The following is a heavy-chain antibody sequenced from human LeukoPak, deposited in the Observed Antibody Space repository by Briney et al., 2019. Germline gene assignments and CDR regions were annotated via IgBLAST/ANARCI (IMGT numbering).Heavy chain of an antibody. Sequence: PSETLSLTCAVSGGSISSSNWWSWVRQPPGKGLEWIGEIYHSGSTYYNPSLKSRVTISVDTSKNQFSLKLSSVTAADTAVYYCARAKGNYDILTGYYKRGYYFDYWGQGTLVTVSS. J-gene: IGHJ4*02. D-gene: IGHD3-9*01. CDR2: IYHSGST. CDR3: ARAKGNYDILTGYYKRGYYFDY. V-gene: IGHV4-4*02. CDR1: GGSISSSNW.